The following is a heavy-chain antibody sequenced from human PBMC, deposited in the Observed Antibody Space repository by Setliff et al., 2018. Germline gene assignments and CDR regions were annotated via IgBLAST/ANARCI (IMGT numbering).Heavy chain of an antibody. D-gene: IGHD3-10*01. CDR2: INHSGST. Sequence: SETLSLTCAVYGGSFSGYYWSWIRQPPGEGLEWIGEINHSGSTNYNPSLKSRVTISVDTSKNQFSLKLSSVTAADTAVYYCARFRRGVALGWFDPWGQGTLVTVSS. J-gene: IGHJ5*02. CDR3: ARFRRGVALGWFDP. V-gene: IGHV4-34*01. CDR1: GGSFSGYY.